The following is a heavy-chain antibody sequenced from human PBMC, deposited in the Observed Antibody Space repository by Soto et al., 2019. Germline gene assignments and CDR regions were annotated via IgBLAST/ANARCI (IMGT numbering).Heavy chain of an antibody. D-gene: IGHD3-3*01. CDR3: ARDPHPRTYDFCSGYYSVFGY. Sequence: EVQLVESGGGLVQPGGSLRLSCAASGFTFSSYSMNWVRQAPGKGLEWVSYISSSSSTIYYADSVKGRFTISRDNAKNSLYLQMNSLRAEDTAVYYCARDPHPRTYDFCSGYYSVFGYWGQGTLVTVSS. J-gene: IGHJ4*02. CDR2: ISSSSSTI. V-gene: IGHV3-48*01. CDR1: GFTFSSYS.